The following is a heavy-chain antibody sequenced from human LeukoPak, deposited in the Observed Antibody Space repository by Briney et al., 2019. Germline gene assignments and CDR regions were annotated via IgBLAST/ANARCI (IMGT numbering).Heavy chain of an antibody. CDR3: AKGRYISCSAGSCYFDY. J-gene: IGHJ4*02. D-gene: IGHD2-15*01. CDR1: GFTFSSYA. Sequence: GGSLRLSCAASGFTFSSYAVSWVRQAPGKGLAWVSAISDSGGSTQYADSVKGRFTISRDNSKNTLYLQMNSLRAEDTAVYYCAKGRYISCSAGSCYFDYWGQGNLVTVSS. V-gene: IGHV3-23*01. CDR2: ISDSGGST.